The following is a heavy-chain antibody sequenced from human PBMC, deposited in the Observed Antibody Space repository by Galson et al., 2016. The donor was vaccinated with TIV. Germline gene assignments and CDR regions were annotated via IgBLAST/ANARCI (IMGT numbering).Heavy chain of an antibody. CDR2: ISGYSGNT. CDR1: GYTFSKYG. Sequence: SVKVSCKASGYTFSKYGISWVRQAPGQGLEWMGWISGYSGNTNYARKLKGRVSMTTDTSTGTAFMEVRSLTSDDTAVYYCAREGAVASDYFDIWGQGTLVTVSS. CDR3: AREGAVASDYFDI. J-gene: IGHJ4*02. D-gene: IGHD6-19*01. V-gene: IGHV1-18*04.